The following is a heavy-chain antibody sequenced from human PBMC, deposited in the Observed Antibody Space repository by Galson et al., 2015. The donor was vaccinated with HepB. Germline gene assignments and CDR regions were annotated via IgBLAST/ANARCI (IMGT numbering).Heavy chain of an antibody. CDR1: GFTVSRSY. Sequence: SLRLSCAASGFTVSRSYMNWVRQAPGKGLEWVSVIYSGGKTYYADSVKGRFTISRDNSKNTLYLQMNSLKAEDTAVYYCSRGRDYWGQGTLVTVSS. J-gene: IGHJ4*02. CDR2: IYSGGKT. CDR3: SRGRDY. V-gene: IGHV3-53*01.